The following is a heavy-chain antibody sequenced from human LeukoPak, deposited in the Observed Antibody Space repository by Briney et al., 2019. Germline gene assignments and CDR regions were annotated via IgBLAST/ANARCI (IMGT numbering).Heavy chain of an antibody. V-gene: IGHV3-30*18. CDR2: ISSDGTNK. D-gene: IGHD6-19*01. J-gene: IGHJ4*02. Sequence: GGSLRLSCAASGFTFSNYGMHWVRQAPGKGLEWMAVISSDGTNKYYADSVKGRSTISRDNSKNTLYLQMNGLRTEDTAVFYCAKDLHGVADTSYYFDYWGQGTLVTVSS. CDR3: AKDLHGVADTSYYFDY. CDR1: GFTFSNYG.